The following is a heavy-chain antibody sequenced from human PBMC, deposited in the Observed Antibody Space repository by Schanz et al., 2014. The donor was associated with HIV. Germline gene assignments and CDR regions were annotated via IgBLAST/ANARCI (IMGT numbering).Heavy chain of an antibody. D-gene: IGHD1-1*01. CDR3: ARDQGTTWISGGNWFAP. J-gene: IGHJ5*02. CDR1: GFIFSRYG. CDR2: IWHDGSQK. Sequence: QVQLVESGGGVVQPGRSLRLSCAASGFIFSRYGMHWVRQAPGKGLEWVAVIWHDGSQKYYAASVKGRFTVSRDNSRNTNTLYLQMNSLRAEDTAVYYCARDQGTTWISGGNWFAPWGQGTLVTVSS. V-gene: IGHV3-33*01.